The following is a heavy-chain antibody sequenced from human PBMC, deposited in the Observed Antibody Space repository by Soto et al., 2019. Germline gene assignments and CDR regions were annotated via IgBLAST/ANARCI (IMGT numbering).Heavy chain of an antibody. V-gene: IGHV3-23*01. D-gene: IGHD3-10*01. Sequence: EVQLLESGGGLVQPGGSLRLSCAASGFIFSSYDMAWVRQAPGKGLEWVSTVSSSADATQYADSVKGRFTISRDNSKNTLYLEMNNLGDEDTATYYFAKSYFFSWYDSWGQGTLVTVSS. J-gene: IGHJ5*01. CDR2: VSSSADAT. CDR3: AKSYFFSWYDS. CDR1: GFIFSSYD.